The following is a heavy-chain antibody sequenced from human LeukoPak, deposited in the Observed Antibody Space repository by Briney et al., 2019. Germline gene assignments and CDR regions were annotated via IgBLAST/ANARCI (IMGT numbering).Heavy chain of an antibody. CDR1: GYTFTSYG. CDR2: ISAYNGNT. Sequence: GASVKVSCTASGYTFTSYGISWVRQAPGQGLEWMGWISAYNGNTNYAQKLQGRVTMTTDTSTSTAYMELRSLRSDDTAVYYCARDGGILKPRGLPPSYWGQGTLVTVSS. D-gene: IGHD3-9*01. V-gene: IGHV1-18*01. J-gene: IGHJ4*02. CDR3: ARDGGILKPRGLPPSY.